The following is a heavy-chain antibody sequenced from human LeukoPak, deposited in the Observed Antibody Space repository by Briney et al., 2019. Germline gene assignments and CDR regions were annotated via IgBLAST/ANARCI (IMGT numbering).Heavy chain of an antibody. CDR3: ARAPRALVQEYYFDY. CDR2: IKQDGSEK. J-gene: IGHJ4*02. D-gene: IGHD6-6*01. Sequence: GGSLRLSCAASGFTFSSYWMSWVRQAPGKGLEWVANIKQDGSEKYYVDSVKGRFTISRDNAKNSLYLQMNSLRAEDTAVYYCARAPRALVQEYYFDYWGQGTLVTVSS. CDR1: GFTFSSYW. V-gene: IGHV3-7*01.